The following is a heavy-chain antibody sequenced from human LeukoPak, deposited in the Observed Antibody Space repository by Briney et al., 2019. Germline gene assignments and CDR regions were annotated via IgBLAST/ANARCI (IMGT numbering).Heavy chain of an antibody. Sequence: GGSLRLSCAASGFTFSSYGMSWVRQAPGKGLEWVSGISGSGGSTYYADSVKGRFTISRDNSKNTLYLQMSSLRAEDTAVYYCASRLWVGYGSGSYESWGQGTLVTVSS. CDR2: ISGSGGST. J-gene: IGHJ5*02. CDR3: ASRLWVGYGSGSYES. D-gene: IGHD3-10*01. V-gene: IGHV3-23*01. CDR1: GFTFSSYG.